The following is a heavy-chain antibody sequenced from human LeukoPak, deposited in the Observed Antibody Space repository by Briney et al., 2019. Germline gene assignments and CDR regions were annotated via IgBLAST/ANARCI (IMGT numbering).Heavy chain of an antibody. V-gene: IGHV4-59*01. D-gene: IGHD3-22*01. CDR2: IYYSGST. CDR3: ARVTGYMIEDYFDY. Sequence: PSETLSLTCTVSGGSISSYYWSWIRQPPGKGLEWIGYIYYSGSTNYNPSLKSRVTISVDTSKNQFSLRLSSMTAADTAVYYCARVTGYMIEDYFDYWGQGTLVTVSS. J-gene: IGHJ4*02. CDR1: GGSISSYY.